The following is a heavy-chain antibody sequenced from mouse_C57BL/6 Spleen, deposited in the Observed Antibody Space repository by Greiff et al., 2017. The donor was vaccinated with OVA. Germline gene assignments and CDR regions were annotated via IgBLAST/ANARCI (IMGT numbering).Heavy chain of an antibody. Sequence: EVQGVESGGGLVKPGGSLKLSCAASGFTFSCYTMSWVRQTPEKRLEWVATISGGGGNHYYPESVKGRFTISRDNAQNTQYLQMSSLRSEDQALYYCARQGLRRTYFDYWGQGTTLTVSS. CDR2: ISGGGGNH. D-gene: IGHD2-2*01. CDR1: GFTFSCYT. CDR3: ARQGLRRTYFDY. J-gene: IGHJ2*01. V-gene: IGHV5-9*01.